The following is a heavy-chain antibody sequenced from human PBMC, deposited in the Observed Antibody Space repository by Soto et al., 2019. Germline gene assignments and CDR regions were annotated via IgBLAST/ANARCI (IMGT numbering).Heavy chain of an antibody. Sequence: EVQLVESGGGLVQPGGSLRLSCAASGFSFSSYWMVWVRQVPGKGLVWVARISEDGSSTSYADSVKGRFTMSRDNAKNTLYLQMNSLRAEDTAVYYCATWGHIVVVAVKDFEIWGQGTMVTVSS. CDR3: ATWGHIVVVAVKDFEI. V-gene: IGHV3-74*01. D-gene: IGHD2-21*02. CDR2: ISEDGSST. J-gene: IGHJ3*02. CDR1: GFSFSSYW.